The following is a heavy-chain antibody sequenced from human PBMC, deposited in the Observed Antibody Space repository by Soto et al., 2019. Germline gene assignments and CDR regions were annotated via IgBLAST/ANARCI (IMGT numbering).Heavy chain of an antibody. J-gene: IGHJ4*02. CDR3: AKHSGYYDFDS. Sequence: PSETLSLTCSVSGGSISSAYWSWIRQPPGKGLEWIAYIDYSGSTHPNPSLKGRVTMSLDTSKNQISLKLSSVTASDTAVYFCAKHSGYYDFDSWGQGTRVTV. V-gene: IGHV4-59*03. CDR1: GGSISSAY. CDR2: IDYSGST. D-gene: IGHD5-12*01.